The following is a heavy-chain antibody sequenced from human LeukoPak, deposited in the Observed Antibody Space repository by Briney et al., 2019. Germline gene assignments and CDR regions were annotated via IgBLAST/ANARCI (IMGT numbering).Heavy chain of an antibody. Sequence: QTGGSLRLSCAASGFTFSSYGMSWVRQAPGKGLEWVSAISGSGGSTYYADSVKGRFTISRDNSKNTLYLQMNSLRAEDTAVYYCAKDNQRGGIAVAGLFDYWGQGTLVTVSS. CDR2: ISGSGGST. J-gene: IGHJ4*02. CDR1: GFTFSSYG. D-gene: IGHD6-19*01. V-gene: IGHV3-23*01. CDR3: AKDNQRGGIAVAGLFDY.